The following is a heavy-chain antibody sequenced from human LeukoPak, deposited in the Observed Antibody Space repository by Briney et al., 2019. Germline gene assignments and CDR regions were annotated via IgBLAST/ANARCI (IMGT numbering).Heavy chain of an antibody. CDR2: IKQDGGEK. D-gene: IGHD1-14*01. J-gene: IGHJ4*02. Sequence: PGGSLRLSCAASGFIFSDYWMTWVRQAPGKGLEWVAHIKQDGGEKYFVDSVKGRFTISRDNAKNLVYLQMSSLRAEDTAVYYCARGWNHAFRFDNWGQGTLVTVST. CDR3: ARGWNHAFRFDN. V-gene: IGHV3-7*01. CDR1: GFIFSDYW.